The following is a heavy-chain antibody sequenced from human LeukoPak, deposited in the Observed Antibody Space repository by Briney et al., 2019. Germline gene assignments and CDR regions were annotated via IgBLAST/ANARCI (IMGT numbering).Heavy chain of an antibody. J-gene: IGHJ2*01. CDR1: GGSISSGDYY. CDR2: IYYSGST. CDR3: ARGAGLRWYFDL. D-gene: IGHD4-17*01. V-gene: IGHV4-30-4*08. Sequence: PSQTLSLTCTVSGGSISSGDYYWSWIRQPPGKGREWSGYIYYSGSTYYNPSLKSRVTISVDTSKNQFSLKLSSVTAADTAVYYCARGAGLRWYFDLWGRGTLVTVSS.